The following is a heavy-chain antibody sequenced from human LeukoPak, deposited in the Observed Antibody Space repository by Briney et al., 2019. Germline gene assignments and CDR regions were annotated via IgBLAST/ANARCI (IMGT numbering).Heavy chain of an antibody. D-gene: IGHD5-12*01. CDR3: ARGGRDAFDI. V-gene: IGHV3-11*06. Sequence: GRSLRLSCAASGFTFGDYYMSWIRQAPGKGLEWVSCISSSSSYTNYADSVKGRFTISRDNAKNSLYLQMNSLRAEDTAVYYCARGGRDAFDIWGQGTMVTVSS. J-gene: IGHJ3*02. CDR1: GFTFGDYY. CDR2: ISSSSSYT.